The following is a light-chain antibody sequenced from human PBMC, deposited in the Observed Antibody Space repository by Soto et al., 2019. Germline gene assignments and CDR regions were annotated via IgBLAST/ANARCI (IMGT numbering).Light chain of an antibody. V-gene: IGKV1-12*01. J-gene: IGKJ2*01. CDR2: ASS. CDR3: QQANSFPYT. Sequence: DLQMTQSPSSVPASVGDRVTITCRASQGISSWLAWYQQKPGKAPKLLISASSSLQSGVPSRFSGSRSGTDFTLARSSLQPEDFATYYCQQANSFPYTFGQGTKLEIK. CDR1: QGISSW.